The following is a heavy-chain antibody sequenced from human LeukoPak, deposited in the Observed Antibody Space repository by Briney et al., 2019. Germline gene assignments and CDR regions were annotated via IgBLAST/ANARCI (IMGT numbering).Heavy chain of an antibody. CDR3: AGGLGSGWRY. V-gene: IGHV3-48*03. CDR1: ESAVSSYE. J-gene: IGHJ4*02. CDR2: ISNTGNTI. D-gene: IGHD6-19*01. Sequence: TGGSRRLSCTTYESAVSSYEMNWIRQAPGKNLEWVSYISNTGNTIYYTDSVKGRFTISRDNAKNSLYLQMNSLRDEDTALYYCAGGLGSGWRYWGQGTPVTVSS.